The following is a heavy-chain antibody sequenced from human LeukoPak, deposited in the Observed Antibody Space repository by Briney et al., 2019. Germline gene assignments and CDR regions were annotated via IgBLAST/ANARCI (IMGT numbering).Heavy chain of an antibody. V-gene: IGHV3-23*01. J-gene: IGHJ3*02. CDR1: GFTFSTYA. D-gene: IGHD4-11*01. CDR3: AKPYSTLRLDAFDI. CDR2: IRGSGGST. Sequence: GGSLRLSCAASGFTFSTYAMSWVRQAPGKGLEWVSGIRGSGGSTNYPDSVKGRFTISRDNSKNTLYLQMNSLRAEDTAVYYCAKPYSTLRLDAFDIWGQGTMVTVSS.